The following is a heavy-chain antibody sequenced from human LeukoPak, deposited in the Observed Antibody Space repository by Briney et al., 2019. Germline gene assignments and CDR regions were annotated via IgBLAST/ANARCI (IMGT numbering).Heavy chain of an antibody. D-gene: IGHD4-11*01. V-gene: IGHV4-39*01. CDR3: ARKDSMDDFDY. CDR1: GGSISSSSYY. Sequence: PSETLSLTCTVSGGSISSSSYYWGWIRQPPGKGLEWIGSIYYSGSTYYNPSLKSRVTISVDTSKNQFSLKLSSETAADTAVYYCARKDSMDDFDYWGQGTLVTVSS. J-gene: IGHJ4*02. CDR2: IYYSGST.